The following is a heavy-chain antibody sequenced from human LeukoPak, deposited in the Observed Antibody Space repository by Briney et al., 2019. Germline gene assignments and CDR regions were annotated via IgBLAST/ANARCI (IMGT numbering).Heavy chain of an antibody. CDR3: ARAGGEWLRFFDY. Sequence: PGGSLRLSCAASGFTFSSYSMNWVRQAPGKGLEWVSSISSSSSYIYYANSVKGRFTISRDNAKNSLYLQMNSLRAEDTAVYYCARAGGEWLRFFDYWGQGTLVTVSS. J-gene: IGHJ4*02. CDR1: GFTFSSYS. CDR2: ISSSSSYI. V-gene: IGHV3-21*01. D-gene: IGHD5-12*01.